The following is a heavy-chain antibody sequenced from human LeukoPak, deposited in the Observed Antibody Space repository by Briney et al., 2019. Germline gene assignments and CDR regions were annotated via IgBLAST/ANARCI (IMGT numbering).Heavy chain of an antibody. D-gene: IGHD4-23*01. CDR1: GGSISSYY. J-gene: IGHJ4*02. V-gene: IGHV4-59*06. CDR2: IYYSGST. CDR3: ASLPTRGNDDY. Sequence: PSETLSLTCTVSGGSISSYYWSWIRQHPGKGLEWIGYIYYSGSTYYNPSLKSRVTISVDTSKNQFSLKLSSVTAADTAVYYCASLPTRGNDDYWGQGTLVTVSS.